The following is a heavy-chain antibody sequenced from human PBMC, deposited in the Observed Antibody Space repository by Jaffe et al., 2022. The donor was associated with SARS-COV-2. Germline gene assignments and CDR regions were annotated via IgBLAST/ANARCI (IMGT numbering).Heavy chain of an antibody. Sequence: QVQLQESGPGLVKPSGTLSLTCAVSGGSISSSNWWSWVRQPPGKGLEWIGEIYHSGSTNYNPSLKSRVTISVDKSKNQFSLKLSSVTAADTAVYYCARLLGISSGWYRSMGGMDVWGQGTTVTVSS. V-gene: IGHV4-4*02. J-gene: IGHJ6*02. CDR3: ARLLGISSGWYRSMGGMDV. CDR1: GGSISSSNW. D-gene: IGHD6-19*01. CDR2: IYHSGST.